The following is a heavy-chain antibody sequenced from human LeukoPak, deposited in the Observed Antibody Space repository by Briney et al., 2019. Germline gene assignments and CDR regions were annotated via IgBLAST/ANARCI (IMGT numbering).Heavy chain of an antibody. J-gene: IGHJ6*02. Sequence: PGGSLRLSCAASGFTFSSYWMHWVRQAPGKGLVWVSRINSDGSSTNYADSVKGRFTVSRDNAKNTLYLQMNSLRAEDTAVYYCARGGRDYPPPVDVWGQGTTVTVSS. CDR2: INSDGSST. D-gene: IGHD4-11*01. CDR1: GFTFSSYW. CDR3: ARGGRDYPPPVDV. V-gene: IGHV3-74*01.